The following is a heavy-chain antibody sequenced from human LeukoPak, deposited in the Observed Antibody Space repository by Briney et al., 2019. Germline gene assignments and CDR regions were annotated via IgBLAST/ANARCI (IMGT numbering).Heavy chain of an antibody. CDR3: ARAQRPYCSSTSCYKPYYYYMDV. CDR2: IYTSGST. D-gene: IGHD2-2*02. V-gene: IGHV4-4*07. CDR1: GGSISSYY. J-gene: IGHJ6*03. Sequence: PSETLSLTCTASGGSISSYYWSWIRQPAGKGLEWIGRIYTSGSTNYNPSLKSRVTMSVDTSKNQFSLKLSSVTAADTAVYYCARAQRPYCSSTSCYKPYYYYMDVWGKGTTVTVSS.